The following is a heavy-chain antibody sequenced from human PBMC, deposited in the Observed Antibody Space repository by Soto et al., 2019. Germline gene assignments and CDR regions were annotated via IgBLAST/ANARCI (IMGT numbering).Heavy chain of an antibody. J-gene: IGHJ4*02. D-gene: IGHD6-19*01. V-gene: IGHV3-9*01. Sequence: GGSLRLSCAASGFTFDDYAMHWVRQAPGKGLEWVSGISWNSGSIGYADSVKGRFTISRDNAKNSLYLQMNSLRAEDTALYYCAKASTATYSSGWTYFDYWGQGTLVTVSS. CDR2: ISWNSGSI. CDR1: GFTFDDYA. CDR3: AKASTATYSSGWTYFDY.